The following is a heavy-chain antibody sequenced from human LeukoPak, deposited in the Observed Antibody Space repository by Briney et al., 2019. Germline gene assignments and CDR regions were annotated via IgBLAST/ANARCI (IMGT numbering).Heavy chain of an antibody. V-gene: IGHV1-2*02. D-gene: IGHD2-2*02. CDR2: INPNSGGT. J-gene: IGHJ6*02. CDR3: AREFCASSTSCYTSRRDHGMDV. CDR1: GYTFTGYY. Sequence: ASVKVSCKASGYTFTGYYMHWVRQAPGQGLEWMGWINPNSGGTNYAQKFQGRVTMTRDTSISTAYMELSRLRSDDTAVYYCAREFCASSTSCYTSRRDHGMDVWGQGTTVTVSS.